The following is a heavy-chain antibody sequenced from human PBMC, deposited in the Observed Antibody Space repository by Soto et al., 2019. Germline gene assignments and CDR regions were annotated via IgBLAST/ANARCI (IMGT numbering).Heavy chain of an antibody. D-gene: IGHD3-10*02. J-gene: IGHJ3*01. V-gene: IGHV2-5*02. Sequence: QITLKESGPSLVKPTQTLTLTCTFSGFSLTTYGVGVGWVRQPPGKALEWLAIIYWDHDQYFSPSLKDRLTISSDTATNQVVLTMASMDPVDTATYFCARFVRTFDVWGHGTVVTVSS. CDR2: IYWDHDQ. CDR1: GFSLTTYGVG. CDR3: ARFVRTFDV.